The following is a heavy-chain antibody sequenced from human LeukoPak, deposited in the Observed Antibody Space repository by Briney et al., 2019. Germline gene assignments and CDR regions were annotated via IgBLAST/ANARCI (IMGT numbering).Heavy chain of an antibody. CDR1: GFSFSSYA. Sequence: GGSLRLSCAASGFSFSSYAMSWVRQAPGKGLEWVSAISGSGGSTYYADSVKGRFTISRDNSKNTLYLQMNSLRAEDTAVYYCAKSRSSYDILTGGDAFDIWGQGTMVTVSS. CDR2: ISGSGGST. D-gene: IGHD3-9*01. CDR3: AKSRSSYDILTGGDAFDI. V-gene: IGHV3-23*01. J-gene: IGHJ3*02.